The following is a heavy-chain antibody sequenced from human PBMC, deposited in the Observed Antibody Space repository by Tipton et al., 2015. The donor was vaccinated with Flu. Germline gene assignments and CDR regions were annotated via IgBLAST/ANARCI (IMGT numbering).Heavy chain of an antibody. J-gene: IGHJ4*02. Sequence: TLSLTCTVSGGSIDNYYWSWIRQPPGKGLEWIGFIYYSGSTNYSPSLKSRVTISIDTSKNQFSLNLYSVTAADTAVYYCAKQGAQFDTPMFNWGQGTLVTVSS. CDR1: GGSIDNYY. D-gene: IGHD5-18*01. CDR3: AKQGAQFDTPMFN. V-gene: IGHV4-59*08. CDR2: IYYSGST.